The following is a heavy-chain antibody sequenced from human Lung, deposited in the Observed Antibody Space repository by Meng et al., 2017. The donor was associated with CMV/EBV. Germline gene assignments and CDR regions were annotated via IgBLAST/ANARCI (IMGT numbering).Heavy chain of an antibody. V-gene: IGHV3-13*01. CDR3: ARGVRSNSMIVESYYFDS. CDR2: IGAPADT. Sequence: GGSLRLSCAASGFTFSTYAMSWVRQRAGKGLEWVSSIGAPADTHYPDSVKGRFTISREDAKNSLYLQLNSLRAEDTAVYYCARGVRSNSMIVESYYFDSWGQGTLVTVSS. D-gene: IGHD3-22*01. J-gene: IGHJ4*02. CDR1: GFTFSTYA.